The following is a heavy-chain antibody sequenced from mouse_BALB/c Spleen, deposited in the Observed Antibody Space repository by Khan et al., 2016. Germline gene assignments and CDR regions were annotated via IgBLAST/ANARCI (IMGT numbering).Heavy chain of an antibody. CDR2: IDPANGNT. CDR3: ARSPYDYDVGFAY. J-gene: IGHJ3*01. V-gene: IGHV14-3*02. D-gene: IGHD2-4*01. Sequence: VQLKQSGAELVKPGASVKLSCTASGFNIKDTYMHWVKQRPEQGLEWIGRIDPANGNTKYDPKFQGKATITADTSSNTAYLQLSSLTSDDTAVYDCARSPYDYDVGFAYWGQGTLVTVSA. CDR1: GFNIKDTY.